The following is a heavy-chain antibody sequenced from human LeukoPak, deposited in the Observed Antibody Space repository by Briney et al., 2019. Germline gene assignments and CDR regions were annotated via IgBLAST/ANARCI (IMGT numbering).Heavy chain of an antibody. Sequence: GGSLRLSYAASGFTFSSYSMNLVHLAPGKRLEWVSSISSSSSYIYYADSVKDRYTISRDNAKNSLYLQMNSLRAEDKAVYYCARDSEGSGWSIQLDYWGQGTLVTVSS. CDR1: GFTFSSYS. D-gene: IGHD6-19*01. J-gene: IGHJ4*02. CDR2: ISSSSSYI. CDR3: ARDSEGSGWSIQLDY. V-gene: IGHV3-21*01.